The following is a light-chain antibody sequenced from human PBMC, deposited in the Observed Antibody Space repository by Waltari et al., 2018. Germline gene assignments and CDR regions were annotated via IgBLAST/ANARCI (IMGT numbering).Light chain of an antibody. J-gene: IGKJ1*01. Sequence: EIVLTQSPGTLSLSPGERATLSCRDSQSVSRSLAWYQQKPGQAPRLLIYDASTRATGIPDRFSGSGSGTDFSLTISRLEPEDFAVYYCQKYVSLPATFGQGTKVEIK. CDR3: QKYVSLPAT. V-gene: IGKV3-20*01. CDR2: DAS. CDR1: QSVSRS.